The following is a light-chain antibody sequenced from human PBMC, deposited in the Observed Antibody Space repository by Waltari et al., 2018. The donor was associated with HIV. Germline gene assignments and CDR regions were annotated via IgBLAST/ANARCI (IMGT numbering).Light chain of an antibody. CDR3: SSYGDSLKVL. CDR2: DVT. V-gene: IGLV2-8*01. J-gene: IGLJ2*01. Sequence: QSALTQPPSASGSLGQSVTISCTGSSSDIGAYDFVSWFQQHPHSAPKLLLYDVTRRPATASDRVSGSRSGNTAFLTVAGLQPDDEATYFCSSYGDSLKVLFGGGTNVTVL. CDR1: SSDIGAYDF.